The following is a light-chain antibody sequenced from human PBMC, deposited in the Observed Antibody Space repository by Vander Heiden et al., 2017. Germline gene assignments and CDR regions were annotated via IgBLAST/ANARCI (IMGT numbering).Light chain of an antibody. J-gene: IGKJ3*01. CDR2: WAS. CDR1: QSVLYSSNEKNY. CDR3: QQYYDTPT. V-gene: IGKV4-1*01. Sequence: DIVMTQSPASLAVSLGERATIHCKSSQSVLYSSNEKNYLAWYQQKPGQPPKVIIYWASTRESGVPDRFSGSGSGTEFTLTISSLQAEDAAVYYCQQYYDTPTFGPGTKVDIK.